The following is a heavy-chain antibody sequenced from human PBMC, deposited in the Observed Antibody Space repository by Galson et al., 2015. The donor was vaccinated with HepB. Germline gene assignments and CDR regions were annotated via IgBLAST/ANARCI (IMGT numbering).Heavy chain of an antibody. CDR1: GFTVSNAW. V-gene: IGHV3-15*01. D-gene: IGHD7-27*01. J-gene: IGHJ4*02. CDR3: TTGLTGDQDIFDY. Sequence: SLRLACAASGFTVSNAWMSWVRQAPGEGLEGGGRIKSKTDGGTTDYAAPVKGRFTISRDDSNNTLYLQMNSLKTEDPAVYYCTTGLTGDQDIFDYWGQGTLVTVSP. CDR2: IKSKTDGGTT.